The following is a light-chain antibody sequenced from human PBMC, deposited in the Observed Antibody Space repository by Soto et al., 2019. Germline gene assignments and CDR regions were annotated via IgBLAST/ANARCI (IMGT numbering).Light chain of an antibody. Sequence: QSERNRPSSGTGYPGEAITISCTGNRSDVGGYNYVSWYQQHPGKAPKLMIYDVSKRPSGVSNRFSGSKSGNTASLTISGLQAEDEADYYCSSYIGSSTLNVFGTGTKVTVL. J-gene: IGLJ1*01. V-gene: IGLV2-14*01. CDR2: DVS. CDR3: SSYIGSSTLNV. CDR1: RSDVGGYNY.